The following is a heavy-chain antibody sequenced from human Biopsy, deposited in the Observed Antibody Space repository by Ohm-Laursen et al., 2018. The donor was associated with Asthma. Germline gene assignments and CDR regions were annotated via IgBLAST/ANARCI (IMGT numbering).Heavy chain of an antibody. CDR1: GFTFGNFA. CDR2: IKTNRRGA. Sequence: SLRLSCTASGFTFGNFAMSWARQAPGKGLEWVSTIKTNRRGADYPDPAKGRFTISRDDSKNTLYLQMSSLRAEDTAVYYCVKDTYEDDYGYYTFDAWGQGTMVTVSS. J-gene: IGHJ3*01. V-gene: IGHV3-23*01. CDR3: VKDTYEDDYGYYTFDA. D-gene: IGHD3-22*01.